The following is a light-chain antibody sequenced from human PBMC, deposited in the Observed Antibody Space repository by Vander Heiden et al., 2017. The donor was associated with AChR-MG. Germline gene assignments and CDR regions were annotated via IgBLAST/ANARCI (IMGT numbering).Light chain of an antibody. CDR3: QQYGSSHWT. Sequence: ELVLTPSPGPLPLSPGERATLSCRASQSVSSSCLAWYQQKPGQDPRLLIYGASSRATGIPDRFSGSGSGTDFTITISRLEPEEFAVYYCQQYGSSHWTFGQGTKVEIK. V-gene: IGKV3-20*01. CDR1: QSVSSSC. CDR2: GAS. J-gene: IGKJ1*01.